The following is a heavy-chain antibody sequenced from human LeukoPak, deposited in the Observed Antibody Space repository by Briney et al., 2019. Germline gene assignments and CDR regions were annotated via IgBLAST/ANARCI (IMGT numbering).Heavy chain of an antibody. J-gene: IGHJ4*02. Sequence: PGRSLRLSCAASGSTFSSYGMHWVRQAPGKGLEWVAVISYDGSNKYYADSVKGRFTISRDNSKNTLYLQMNSLRAEDTAVYYCAKIRHYGSGSYDYWGQGTLVTVSS. V-gene: IGHV3-30*18. D-gene: IGHD3-10*01. CDR3: AKIRHYGSGSYDY. CDR1: GSTFSSYG. CDR2: ISYDGSNK.